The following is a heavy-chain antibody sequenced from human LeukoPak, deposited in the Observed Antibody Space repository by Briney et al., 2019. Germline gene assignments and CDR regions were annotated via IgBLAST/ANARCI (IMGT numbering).Heavy chain of an antibody. D-gene: IGHD6-13*01. CDR2: IWYDGSNK. Sequence: GGSLRLSCAASGFTFSSYGMHWVRQAPGKGLEWVAVIWYDGSNKYYADSVKGRFTISRDNSKNTLYLQMNSLRAEDTAVYYCARDPDPGIAAASDAFDIWGQGTMVTVSS. V-gene: IGHV3-33*01. CDR1: GFTFSSYG. J-gene: IGHJ3*02. CDR3: ARDPDPGIAAASDAFDI.